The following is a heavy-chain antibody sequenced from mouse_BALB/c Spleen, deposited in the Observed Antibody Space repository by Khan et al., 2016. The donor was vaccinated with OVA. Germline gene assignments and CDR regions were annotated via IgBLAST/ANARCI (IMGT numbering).Heavy chain of an antibody. CDR3: ARMHGNRLFWYVDV. CDR2: IWRDNVK. Sequence: QVTLKESGPGILQPSQTLSLTCSFSGFSLSTSGMGVGWIRQPSGKGLEWLTHIWRDNVKRYNPALESRLTISKATSSSQVFLKIASVDAADTATYYCARMHGNRLFWYVDVWGAGTSVTVSS. D-gene: IGHD1-1*01. J-gene: IGHJ1*01. V-gene: IGHV8-8*01. CDR1: GFSLSTSGMG.